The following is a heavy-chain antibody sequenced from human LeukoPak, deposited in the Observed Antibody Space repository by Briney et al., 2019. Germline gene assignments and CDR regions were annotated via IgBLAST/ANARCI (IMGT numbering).Heavy chain of an antibody. D-gene: IGHD3-10*01. V-gene: IGHV3-7*03. Sequence: GGSLRLSCAASGFTFSSSWMTWVRQAPGKGLEWVANIKQDGNEKYYADSVKGRFTISRDNSENSLYLQMNSLRAEDTAVYYCVKDRVWLYYWGQGTLVTVSS. CDR3: VKDRVWLYY. J-gene: IGHJ4*02. CDR1: GFTFSSSW. CDR2: IKQDGNEK.